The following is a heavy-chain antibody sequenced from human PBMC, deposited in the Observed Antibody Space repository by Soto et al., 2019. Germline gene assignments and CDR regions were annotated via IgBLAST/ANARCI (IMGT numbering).Heavy chain of an antibody. J-gene: IGHJ6*03. CDR1: GFTFSSYA. V-gene: IGHV3-23*01. D-gene: IGHD6-13*01. CDR2: ISGSGGST. Sequence: GGSLRLSCAASGFTFSSYAMSWVRQAPGKGLEWVSAISGSGGSTYYADSVKGRFTISRDNSKNTLYLQMNSLRAEDTAVYYCARAPGSSSWYPKYYYYMDVWGKGTTVTVSS. CDR3: ARAPGSSSWYPKYYYYMDV.